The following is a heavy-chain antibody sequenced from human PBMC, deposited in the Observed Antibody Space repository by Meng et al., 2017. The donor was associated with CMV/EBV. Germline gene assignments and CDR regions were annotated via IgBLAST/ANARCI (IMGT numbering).Heavy chain of an antibody. V-gene: IGHV1-2*02. CDR1: GYTFTGYY. J-gene: IGHJ5*02. Sequence: ASVKVSCKASGYTFTGYYMHWVRQAPGQGLEWMGWINPNSGGTNYAQKFQGRVTMTRDTSISTAYMELSRLRSDDTALYYCARDPYCGSTSCYPQPNWFDPWGQGTLVTVSS. CDR3: ARDPYCGSTSCYPQPNWFDP. CDR2: INPNSGGT. D-gene: IGHD2-2*01.